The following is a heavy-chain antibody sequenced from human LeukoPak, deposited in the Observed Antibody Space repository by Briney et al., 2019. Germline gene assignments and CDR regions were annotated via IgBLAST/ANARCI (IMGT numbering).Heavy chain of an antibody. CDR2: IIPIFGTA. CDR3: ARGADYGDYDDYFDY. Sequence: ASVKVSCKXSGGTFSSYAISWVRQSPRQGLEWMGRIIPIFGTANYAQKFQGRVTITADESTSTAYMELSSLRSEDTAVYYCARGADYGDYDDYFDYWGQGTLVTVSS. J-gene: IGHJ4*02. V-gene: IGHV1-69*13. CDR1: GGTFSSYA. D-gene: IGHD4-17*01.